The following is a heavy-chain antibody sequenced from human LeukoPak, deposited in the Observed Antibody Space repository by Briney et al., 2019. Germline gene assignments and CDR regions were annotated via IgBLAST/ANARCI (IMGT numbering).Heavy chain of an antibody. J-gene: IGHJ5*02. CDR2: IYYSGST. CDR1: GGSISSSSYY. V-gene: IGHV4-39*01. Sequence: PSETLSLTCTVSGGSISSSSYYWGWIRQPPGKGLEWIGRIYYSGSTYYNPSLKSRVTISVDTSKNHFSLKLSSVTAADTAVYYCARHGSREAALPHNWFDPWGQGTLVTVSS. CDR3: ARHGSREAALPHNWFDP. D-gene: IGHD6-6*01.